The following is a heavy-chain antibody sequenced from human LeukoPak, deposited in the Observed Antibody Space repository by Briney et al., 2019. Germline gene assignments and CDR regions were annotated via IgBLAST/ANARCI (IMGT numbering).Heavy chain of an antibody. CDR2: IIPIFGTA. V-gene: IGHV1-69*13. CDR1: GGTFSSHA. Sequence: SVKVSCKASGGTFSSHAISWVRQAPGQGLEWMGGIIPIFGTANYAQKFQGRVTITADESTSTAYMELSSLRSEDTAVYYCARGSCSSTSCYGFYYYGMDVWGQGTTVTVSS. J-gene: IGHJ6*02. CDR3: ARGSCSSTSCYGFYYYGMDV. D-gene: IGHD2-2*01.